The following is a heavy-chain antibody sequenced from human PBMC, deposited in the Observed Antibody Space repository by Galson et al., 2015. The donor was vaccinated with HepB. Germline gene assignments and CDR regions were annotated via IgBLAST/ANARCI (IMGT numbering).Heavy chain of an antibody. CDR3: ASRSGQQLGNGNWFDP. CDR2: ISYDGSNK. D-gene: IGHD6-13*01. CDR1: GFTFSSYA. J-gene: IGHJ5*02. V-gene: IGHV3-30*04. Sequence: SLRLSCAASGFTFSSYAMHWVRQAPGKGLEWVAVISYDGSNKYYADSVKGRFTISRDNAKNSLYLQMNSLRVEDTAVYYCASRSGQQLGNGNWFDPWGQGTLVTVSS.